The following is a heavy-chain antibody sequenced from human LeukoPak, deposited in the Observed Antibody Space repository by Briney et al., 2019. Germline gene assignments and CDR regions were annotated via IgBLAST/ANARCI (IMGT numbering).Heavy chain of an antibody. Sequence: GGSLRLSCAASGFTLSSFAMSWVRPAPEGGLEWVSAISGSGGSTYYADSVKGRFTISRDNSKNTLYLQMNSLRAEDTAVYYCAKPYGGATSHFDYWGQGTLVTVSS. CDR3: AKPYGGATSHFDY. D-gene: IGHD1-26*01. V-gene: IGHV3-23*01. J-gene: IGHJ4*02. CDR2: ISGSGGST. CDR1: GFTLSSFA.